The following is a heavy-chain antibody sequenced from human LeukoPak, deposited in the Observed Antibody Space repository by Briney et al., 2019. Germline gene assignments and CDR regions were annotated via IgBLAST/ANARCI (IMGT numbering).Heavy chain of an antibody. CDR1: GYRFTNYW. CDR3: ARLASKWNYDPTYFFDY. J-gene: IGHJ4*02. D-gene: IGHD1-7*01. Sequence: GESLKISCKGSGYRFTNYWIGWVRQMPGKGLEWMGILYPDDSDTRYSPSLQGHFTISADKSISHAYLQWSSLEASDTAMYYCARLASKWNYDPTYFFDYWGQGTLVTVSS. V-gene: IGHV5-51*01. CDR2: LYPDDSDT.